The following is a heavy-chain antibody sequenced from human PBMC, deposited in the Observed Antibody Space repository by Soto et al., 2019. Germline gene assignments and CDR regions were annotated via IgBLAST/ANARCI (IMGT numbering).Heavy chain of an antibody. CDR3: AKGSWCDN. CDR1: GFTFRTFA. V-gene: IGHV3-23*01. J-gene: IGHJ4*02. D-gene: IGHD2-15*01. Sequence: GGSLRLSCIASGFTFRTFAKTWVRQAPGKGLEWVSSISVSGDRTFYADSVKGRFTISRDNSKDTLYLQMNNMRGEDSALYYCAKGSWCDNWGQGTLVTVSS. CDR2: ISVSGDRT.